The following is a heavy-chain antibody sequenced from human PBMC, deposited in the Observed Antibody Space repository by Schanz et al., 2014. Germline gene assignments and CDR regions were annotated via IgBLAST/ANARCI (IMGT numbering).Heavy chain of an antibody. CDR3: TRQGDYLGSGTLVNWFDP. Sequence: EVQLVESGGGLVKPGGSLRLSCATSGLTFTSAWMSWVRQAPGKGLEWVGRIKGKTDGGTADYAAPMKGRFTISRDDSKNTLFLQMNSLETEDTAVYYCTRQGDYLGSGTLVNWFDPWGQGTLVTVSS. V-gene: IGHV3-15*01. CDR2: IKGKTDGGTA. CDR1: GLTFTSAW. D-gene: IGHD3-10*01. J-gene: IGHJ5*02.